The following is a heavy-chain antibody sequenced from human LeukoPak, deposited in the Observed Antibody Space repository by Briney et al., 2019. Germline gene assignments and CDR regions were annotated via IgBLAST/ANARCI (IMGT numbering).Heavy chain of an antibody. CDR2: ISGSDITT. D-gene: IGHD3-10*01. V-gene: IGHV3-23*01. Sequence: TGGSLRLSCAASGFTFSNYAMNWVRQAPGKGLEWVSAISGSDITTYYADSVKGRFTISRDNSKNTLYLQMNSLRVEDTAVYYCAKDLVNDTLVRGVIPYWGQGTLVTVSS. J-gene: IGHJ4*02. CDR1: GFTFSNYA. CDR3: AKDLVNDTLVRGVIPY.